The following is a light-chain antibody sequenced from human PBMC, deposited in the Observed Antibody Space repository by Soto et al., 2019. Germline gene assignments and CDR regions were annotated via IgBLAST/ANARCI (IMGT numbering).Light chain of an antibody. Sequence: QSALAQPPSASGSPGQSVTISCTGTSSDVGAYKSVSWYQQHTVKAPRLLIYEVYRRPSGVPDRFSGSKSGNTASLTVSGLLAEDEAHYYCYSYAGTGKLHLVFGGGPKVTVL. V-gene: IGLV2-8*01. J-gene: IGLJ2*01. CDR1: SSDVGAYKS. CDR2: EVY. CDR3: YSYAGTGKLHLV.